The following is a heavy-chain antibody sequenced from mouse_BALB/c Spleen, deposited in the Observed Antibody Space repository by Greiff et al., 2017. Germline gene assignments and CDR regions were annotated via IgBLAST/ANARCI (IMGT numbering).Heavy chain of an antibody. D-gene: IGHD2-4*01. CDR1: GYTFTSYW. J-gene: IGHJ2*01. V-gene: IGHV1-5*01. CDR2: IYPGNSDT. CDR3: TRPLSTMIPAGDY. Sequence: EVQLQQSGTVLARPGASVKMSCKASGYTFTSYWMHWVKQRPGQGLEWIGAIYPGNSDTSYNQKFKGKAKLTAVTSTSTAYMELSSLTNEDSAVYYCTRPLSTMIPAGDYWGQGTTLTVSS.